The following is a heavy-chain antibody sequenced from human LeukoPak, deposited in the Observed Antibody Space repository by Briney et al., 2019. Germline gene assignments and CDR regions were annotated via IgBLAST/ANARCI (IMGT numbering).Heavy chain of an antibody. CDR2: IIPIFGTA. J-gene: IGHJ4*02. Sequence: ASVKVSCKASGGTFSSYAINWVRQAPGQGLEWMGGIIPIFGTANYAQKFQGRVTITADESASTAYMELSSLRSEDTAVYYCARSGYYYYFDYWGQGTLVTVSS. CDR1: GGTFSSYA. V-gene: IGHV1-69*13. D-gene: IGHD3-22*01. CDR3: ARSGYYYYFDY.